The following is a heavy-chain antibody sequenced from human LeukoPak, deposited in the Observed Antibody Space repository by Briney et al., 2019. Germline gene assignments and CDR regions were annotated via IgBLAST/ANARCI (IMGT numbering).Heavy chain of an antibody. D-gene: IGHD6-6*01. V-gene: IGHV5-51*01. Sequence: GESLKISCKGSGYSFTSYWIGLVRQMPGKGLEWMGIIYPGDSDTRYSPSFQGHVTISADQSISTDYLQWSSLKASDTAMYYCARRVGARGAFDIWGQGTMVTVSS. CDR3: ARRVGARGAFDI. CDR1: GYSFTSYW. CDR2: IYPGDSDT. J-gene: IGHJ3*02.